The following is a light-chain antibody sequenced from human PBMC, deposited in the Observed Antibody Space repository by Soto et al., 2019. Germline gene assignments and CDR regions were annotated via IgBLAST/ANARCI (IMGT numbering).Light chain of an antibody. Sequence: DIVLTQSPGTPSLSPGERATLACRASQSVRSSYLAWYQQKPGQATRLLLYGTSTRATGIPDRFSGSGSRTDFTLTISRLEPEDFAVYYCQQYGNSPRFTFGPGTKVDIK. CDR2: GTS. CDR3: QQYGNSPRFT. CDR1: QSVRSSY. J-gene: IGKJ3*01. V-gene: IGKV3-20*01.